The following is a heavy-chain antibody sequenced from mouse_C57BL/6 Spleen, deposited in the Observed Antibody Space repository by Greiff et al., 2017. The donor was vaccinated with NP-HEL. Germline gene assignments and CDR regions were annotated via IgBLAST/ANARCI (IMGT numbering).Heavy chain of an antibody. D-gene: IGHD1-1*01. CDR3: ARGGIITTVVDY. V-gene: IGHV5-17*01. CDR1: GFTFSDYG. Sequence: EVQVVESGGGLVKPGGSLKLSCAASGFTFSDYGMHWVRQAPEKGLEWVAYISSGSSTIYYADTVQGRFTISRDNAKNTLFLQMTSLRSEDTAMYYCARGGIITTVVDYWGQGTTRTVSS. J-gene: IGHJ2*01. CDR2: ISSGSSTI.